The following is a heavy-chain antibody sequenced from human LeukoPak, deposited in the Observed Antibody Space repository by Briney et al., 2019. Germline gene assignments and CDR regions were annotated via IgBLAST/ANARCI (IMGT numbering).Heavy chain of an antibody. CDR1: GYSISSGYY. CDR2: IYHSGST. CDR3: ARQAKLVPAAIPFDP. J-gene: IGHJ5*02. D-gene: IGHD2-2*01. V-gene: IGHV4-38-2*01. Sequence: SETLSLTCAVSGYSISSGYYWGWIRQPPGKRLEWIGSIYHSGSTYYNPSLKSRVTISVDTPKNQFSLKLSSVTAADTAVYYCARQAKLVPAAIPFDPWGQGTLVTVSS.